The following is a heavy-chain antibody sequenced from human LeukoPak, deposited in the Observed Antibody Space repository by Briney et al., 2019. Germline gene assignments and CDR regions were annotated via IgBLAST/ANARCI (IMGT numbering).Heavy chain of an antibody. J-gene: IGHJ4*02. V-gene: IGHV3-7*01. CDR2: IKQDGSEK. Sequence: GGSLRLSCATSGFPFSSYWMSWVRQAPGKGLEWVANIKQDGSEKNYVDSVKGRFAISRDNAKNSLYLQVNSLRAEDTAVYYCARDRIAAAGAIVYWGQGALVTVSS. CDR1: GFPFSSYW. D-gene: IGHD6-13*01. CDR3: ARDRIAAAGAIVY.